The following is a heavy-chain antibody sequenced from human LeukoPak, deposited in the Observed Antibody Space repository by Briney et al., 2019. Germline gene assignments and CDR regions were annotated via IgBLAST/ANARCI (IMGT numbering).Heavy chain of an antibody. CDR1: GFTFNTYD. D-gene: IGHD1-1*01. Sequence: PGGSLRLSCAASGFTFNTYDMSWVRQAPGKGLEWVSAISGGGRNTYYADSVKGRFTISRDNSKSIVYLQMNSLRVDDTAVYYCAKHQERSHDYWGQGTLVTVSS. J-gene: IGHJ4*02. CDR2: ISGGGRNT. V-gene: IGHV3-23*01. CDR3: AKHQERSHDY.